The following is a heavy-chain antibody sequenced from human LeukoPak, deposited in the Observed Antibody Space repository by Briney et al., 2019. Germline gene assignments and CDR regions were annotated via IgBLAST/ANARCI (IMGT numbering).Heavy chain of an antibody. CDR1: GFTFSTYW. D-gene: IGHD3-16*01. J-gene: IGHJ6*02. V-gene: IGHV3-7*03. Sequence: GGSLRLSCAASGFTFSTYWMTWVRLAPAKGLEWVANIKPDGSAGYYVDSVKGRFTISRDNAKNSLYLQMSNLRAEDTAVYFCARGGGLDVWGQGATVTVSS. CDR3: ARGGGLDV. CDR2: IKPDGSAG.